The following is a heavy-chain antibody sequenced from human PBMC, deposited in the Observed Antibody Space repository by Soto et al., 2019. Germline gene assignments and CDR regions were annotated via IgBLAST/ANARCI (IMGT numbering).Heavy chain of an antibody. CDR2: IYYSGST. V-gene: IGHV4-59*12. CDR3: ASRRDPIAAAGTGNWFDP. Sequence: SETLSLTCTVSGGSISSYYWSWIRQPPGKGLEWIGYIYYSGSTNYNPSLKSRVTISVDKSKNQFSLKLSSVTAADTAVYYCASRRDPIAAAGTGNWFDPWGQGTLVTVSS. J-gene: IGHJ5*02. D-gene: IGHD6-13*01. CDR1: GGSISSYY.